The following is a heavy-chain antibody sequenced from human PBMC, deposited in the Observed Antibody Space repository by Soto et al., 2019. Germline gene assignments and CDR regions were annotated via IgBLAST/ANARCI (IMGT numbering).Heavy chain of an antibody. CDR2: IYNSGST. Sequence: ASETLSLTCLVSGDSISSFSDYWAWIRQPPGKGLEWIGYIYNSGSTYYNPSLKSRVTISVDRSKNQFSLKLSSVTAADTAVYYCARAGDSSGPVALGYWGQGTLVTVSS. V-gene: IGHV4-30-2*01. CDR3: ARAGDSSGPVALGY. CDR1: GDSISSFSDY. J-gene: IGHJ4*02. D-gene: IGHD6-19*01.